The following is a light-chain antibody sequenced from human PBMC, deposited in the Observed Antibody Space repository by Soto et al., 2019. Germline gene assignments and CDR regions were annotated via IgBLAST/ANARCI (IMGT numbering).Light chain of an antibody. CDR3: HQLKSYPLT. J-gene: IGKJ5*01. CDR2: AAD. CDR1: QGISTY. V-gene: IGKV1-9*01. Sequence: DIQLTQSPSFLSASVGDRVTITCRASQGISTYLAWYQQKPGRAPKLLVSAADTLQSGVPSRFSGSGSGTEFTLTIHSLQPEDFATYYCHQLKSYPLTFGQGTRLEIK.